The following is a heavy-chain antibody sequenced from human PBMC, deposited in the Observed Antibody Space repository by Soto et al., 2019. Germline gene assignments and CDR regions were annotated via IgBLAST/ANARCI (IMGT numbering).Heavy chain of an antibody. CDR2: LYYSGST. CDR1: GGSVTSYY. V-gene: IGHV4-59*02. Sequence: SETLSLTCTVSGGSVTSYYWSWIRQPPGKGMEWIGYLYYSGSTSYNPSLKSRVTMSVDMSKNQFSLTLTSVTAADTAVYYCARVYIADRRVYSYGMDVWGQGPTVTVSS. D-gene: IGHD6-6*01. CDR3: ARVYIADRRVYSYGMDV. J-gene: IGHJ6*02.